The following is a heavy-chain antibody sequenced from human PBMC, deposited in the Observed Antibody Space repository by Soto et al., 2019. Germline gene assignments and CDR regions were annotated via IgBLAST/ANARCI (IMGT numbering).Heavy chain of an antibody. CDR1: GGSISSYY. CDR2: IYYSGST. J-gene: IGHJ6*03. V-gene: IGHV4-59*08. Sequence: SETLSLTCTVSGGSISSYYWSWIRQPPGKGLEWIGYIYYSGSTNYNPSLKSRVTISVDTSKNQFSLKLSSVTAADTAVYYCARQYNWNSPDYDYYMDVWGKGTTVTVSS. D-gene: IGHD1-7*01. CDR3: ARQYNWNSPDYDYYMDV.